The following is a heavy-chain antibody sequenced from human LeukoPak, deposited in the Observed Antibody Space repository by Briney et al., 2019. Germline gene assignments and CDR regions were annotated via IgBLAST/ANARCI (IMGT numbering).Heavy chain of an antibody. Sequence: AGGSLRLSCAASGFTFSSYGMHWVRKAPGKGLVWVAVIWYDGSNKYYADSVKGRFTISRDNSKNTLYLQMNSLRAEDTAVYYCARGPHPSGYYFNFDYWGQGTLVTVSS. V-gene: IGHV3-33*01. J-gene: IGHJ4*02. CDR2: IWYDGSNK. CDR1: GFTFSSYG. D-gene: IGHD3-22*01. CDR3: ARGPHPSGYYFNFDY.